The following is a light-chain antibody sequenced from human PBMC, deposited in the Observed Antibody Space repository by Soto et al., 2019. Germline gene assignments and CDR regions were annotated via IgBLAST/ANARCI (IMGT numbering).Light chain of an antibody. Sequence: EIVLTQSPGTLSLSPGERATLSCRASQSVSSSYLAWYQQKPGQAPRLLIYGATSRATGIPDRFSGSGSGTDFTLTISRLESEDFAVYYWQQYGSSLFTFGPETKVDIK. CDR1: QSVSSSY. CDR3: QQYGSSLFT. V-gene: IGKV3-20*01. J-gene: IGKJ3*01. CDR2: GAT.